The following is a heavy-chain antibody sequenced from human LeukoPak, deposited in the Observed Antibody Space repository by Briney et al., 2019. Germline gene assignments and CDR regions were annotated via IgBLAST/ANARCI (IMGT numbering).Heavy chain of an antibody. CDR2: INPSGGTT. Sequence: GGSLRLSCAASGFTFSNYGMNWVRQAPGKGLVWVSYINPSGGTTYYADSVKGRFTISRDDAKNTLSLQMNSLRDEDTAVYYCASSRGATGVCMYFDYWGQGTPVTVSS. D-gene: IGHD4-23*01. V-gene: IGHV3-48*02. J-gene: IGHJ4*02. CDR3: ASSRGATGVCMYFDY. CDR1: GFTFSNYG.